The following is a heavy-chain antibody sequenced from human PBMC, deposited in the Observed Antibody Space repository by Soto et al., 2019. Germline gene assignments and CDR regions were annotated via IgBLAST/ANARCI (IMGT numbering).Heavy chain of an antibody. CDR2: IYPSGST. CDR3: ARNEGGSNYVTWFDP. J-gene: IGHJ5*02. D-gene: IGHD4-4*01. Sequence: QVQLQESGPGLVKPSGTLSLTCTVSSLSITSSNWWGWIRQPPGKGLEWIGYIYPSGSTSYNPSLKGQVTMSVNTAKNQFSLRLSSVTAVDTAVYYCARNEGGSNYVTWFDPWGQGTLVTVSS. CDR1: SLSITSSNW. V-gene: IGHV4-28*01.